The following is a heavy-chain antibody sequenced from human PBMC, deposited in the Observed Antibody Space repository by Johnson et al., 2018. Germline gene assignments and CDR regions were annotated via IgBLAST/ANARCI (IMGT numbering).Heavy chain of an antibody. CDR2: IYYSCST. J-gene: IGHJ3*01. CDR1: GGSITTNF. V-gene: IGHV4-59*01. Sequence: QVQLQESGPGLVKPSETLSLICTVSGGSITTNFYSWIRQPPGKGLEWIGHIYYSCSTTYNPSLKTRVIFSIDTSNNQVSLQLRSVPAADKAIYYCARVITSSDWLLRPAACDVWGLGTVVTVSS. CDR3: ARVITSSDWLLRPAACDV. D-gene: IGHD3/OR15-3a*01.